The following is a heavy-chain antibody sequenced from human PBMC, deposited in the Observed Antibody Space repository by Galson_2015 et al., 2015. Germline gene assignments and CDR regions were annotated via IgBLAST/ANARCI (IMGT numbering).Heavy chain of an antibody. J-gene: IGHJ4*02. V-gene: IGHV3-43D*03. CDR2: ISWDGGST. Sequence: SLRLSCAASGFTFDDYAMHWVRQAPGKGLEWVSLISWDGGSTYYADSVKGRFTISRDNSKNSLYLQMNSLRAEDTALYYCAKDMEGSGSFYHFDYWGQGTLVTVSS. CDR1: GFTFDDYA. D-gene: IGHD3-10*01. CDR3: AKDMEGSGSFYHFDY.